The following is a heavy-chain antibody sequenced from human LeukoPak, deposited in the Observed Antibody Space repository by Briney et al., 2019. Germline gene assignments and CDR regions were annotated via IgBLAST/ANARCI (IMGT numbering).Heavy chain of an antibody. D-gene: IGHD3-3*01. CDR1: GGSISSYY. Sequence: SVTLSLTCTVSGGSISSYYWSWIRQPPGKGLELIGYINYSGSTNYNPSLKSRVTISVDTSKNQFSLKLSSVTAADTAVYYCARASNDFWSGTIYYYYYMDVWGKGTTVTVSS. CDR2: INYSGST. J-gene: IGHJ6*03. CDR3: ARASNDFWSGTIYYYYYMDV. V-gene: IGHV4-59*01.